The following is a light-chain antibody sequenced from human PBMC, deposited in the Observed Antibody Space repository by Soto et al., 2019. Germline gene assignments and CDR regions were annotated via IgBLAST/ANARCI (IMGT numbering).Light chain of an antibody. V-gene: IGKV3-15*01. CDR1: QSVTSN. J-gene: IGKJ1*01. CDR2: DAS. CDR3: QQYNDRPRT. Sequence: EIVMTQSPATLSVSPGERATLSCRASQSVTSNLAWYQQKPGQAPRLLIYDASTRATGLPARFSGSASGTDFTLTISSLQSEDFAVYYCQQYNDRPRTFGQGTKVETK.